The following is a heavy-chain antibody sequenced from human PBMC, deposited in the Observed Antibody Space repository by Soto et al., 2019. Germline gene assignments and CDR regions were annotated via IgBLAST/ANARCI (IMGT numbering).Heavy chain of an antibody. CDR3: ARVRDSLGLDV. V-gene: IGHV4-31*03. Sequence: SETLSLTCNVSGGSITGAYYWNWIRQHPGKGLEWIGSIHYRGTTDYNPSLKSRITISLDRSKNQFALKLSSVTAADTAVYYCARVRDSLGLDVWGQGTTVTVSS. J-gene: IGHJ6*02. CDR2: IHYRGTT. D-gene: IGHD2-15*01. CDR1: GGSITGAYY.